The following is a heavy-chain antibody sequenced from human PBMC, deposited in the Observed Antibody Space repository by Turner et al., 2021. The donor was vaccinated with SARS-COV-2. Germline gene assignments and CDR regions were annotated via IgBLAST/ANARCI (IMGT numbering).Heavy chain of an antibody. CDR3: ARDLVSYGMDV. CDR1: GLTVSSNY. V-gene: IGHV3-53*01. D-gene: IGHD3-16*01. CDR2: IYSGGST. J-gene: IGHJ6*02. Sequence: EVQLVESGGGLIQPGGSLRLPCAASGLTVSSNYMSWVRQAPGKGLEWVSVIYSGGSTFYADSVKGRFTISRDNSKNTLYLQINSLRSEDTAVYYCARDLVSYGMDVWGQGTTVTVSS.